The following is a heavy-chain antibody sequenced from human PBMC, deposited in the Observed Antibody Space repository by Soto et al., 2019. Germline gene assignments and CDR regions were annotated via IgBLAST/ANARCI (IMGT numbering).Heavy chain of an antibody. CDR2: IYYSGGT. D-gene: IGHD3-22*01. J-gene: IGHJ5*01. CDR3: ARGGIVVIQDS. V-gene: IGHV4-31*03. Sequence: SETLSLTCTVSGGSISSGGYYCRWIRQHPGKGLEWIGYIYYSGGTYYNPSLRGRVTISIEMSKNQFSLNLSSVTAADTAVYYCARGGIVVIQDSWGQGTLVTVSS. CDR1: GGSISSGGYY.